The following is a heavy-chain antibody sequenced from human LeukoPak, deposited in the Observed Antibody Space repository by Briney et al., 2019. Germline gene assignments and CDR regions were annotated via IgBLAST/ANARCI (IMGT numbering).Heavy chain of an antibody. V-gene: IGHV3-7*01. J-gene: IGHJ4*02. CDR2: IKQDGSEK. Sequence: GGSLRLSCAASGLKFSSYWMSWIRLAPGKGLEWVAHIKQDGSEKYYVDSVKGRFIISRDNAKDSVYLQMNSLRVEDTAIYFCTSGTSFWGQGALVTVSS. CDR3: TSGTSF. CDR1: GLKFSSYW. D-gene: IGHD2-15*01.